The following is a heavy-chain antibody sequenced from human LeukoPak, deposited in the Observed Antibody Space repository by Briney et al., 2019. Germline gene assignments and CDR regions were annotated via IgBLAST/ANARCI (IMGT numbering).Heavy chain of an antibody. Sequence: SETLSLTCTVSGGSITSSSNYWGWIRQPPGKGLAWIGEMNHSGSTNYNPSLNIRATISVDTSTNQFSLKLSSVTAADTAVYYCARRLGRKFGERFYYYHYMDVWGKGTTVTISS. J-gene: IGHJ6*03. CDR1: GGSITSSSNY. CDR2: MNHSGST. D-gene: IGHD3-10*01. V-gene: IGHV4-39*07. CDR3: ARRLGRKFGERFYYYHYMDV.